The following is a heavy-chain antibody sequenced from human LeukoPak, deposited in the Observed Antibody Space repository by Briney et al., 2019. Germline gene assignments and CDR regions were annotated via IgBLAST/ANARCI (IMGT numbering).Heavy chain of an antibody. CDR2: VNSDGSST. CDR3: ARSMNSGSYPDY. J-gene: IGHJ4*02. V-gene: IGHV3-74*01. Sequence: PGGSLRLSCAASGFTFSSYWMHWVRQAPGKGLVWVSRVNSDGSSTSYADSVKGRFTISRDNAKNTVYLQMNSLRAEDTAVYYCARSMNSGSYPDYWGQGTLVTVSS. D-gene: IGHD1-26*01. CDR1: GFTFSSYW.